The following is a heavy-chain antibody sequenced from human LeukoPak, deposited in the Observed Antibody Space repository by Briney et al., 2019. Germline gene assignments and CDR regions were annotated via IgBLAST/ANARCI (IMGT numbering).Heavy chain of an antibody. V-gene: IGHV3-48*03. D-gene: IGHD1-7*01. CDR1: GFTFSSYE. Sequence: GGSLRLSCAASGFTFSSYEMNWVRQAPGKGLEWVSYISSSGSTIYYADSVKGQFTISRDNAKNSLYLQMNSLRAEDTAVYYCARVGETTPAFDYWGQGTLVTVSS. CDR3: ARVGETTPAFDY. CDR2: ISSSGSTI. J-gene: IGHJ4*02.